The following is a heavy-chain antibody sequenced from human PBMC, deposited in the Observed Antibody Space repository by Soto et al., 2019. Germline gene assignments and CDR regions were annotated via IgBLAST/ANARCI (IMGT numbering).Heavy chain of an antibody. Sequence: SETLSLTCAVSGGSISSSNWWSWVRQPPGKGLEWIGEIYHSGSTNYNPSLKSRVTISVDKSKNQFSLKLSSVTAADTAVYYCARASTIAATTPFDYWGQGTLVTVSS. CDR3: ARASTIAATTPFDY. J-gene: IGHJ4*02. D-gene: IGHD6-13*01. CDR2: IYHSGST. CDR1: GGSISSSNW. V-gene: IGHV4-4*02.